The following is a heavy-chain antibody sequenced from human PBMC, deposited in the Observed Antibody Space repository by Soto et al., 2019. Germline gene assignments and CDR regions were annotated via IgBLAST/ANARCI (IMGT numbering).Heavy chain of an antibody. CDR2: ISYDGSNK. V-gene: IGHV3-30-3*01. CDR1: GFTFSSYA. Sequence: QVQLVESGGGVVQPGRSLRLSCAASGFTFSSYAMHWVRQAPGKGLEWVAVISYDGSNKYYADSVKGRFTISRDNSKHPLYLQRSCLRAEDTAVYYWARSAGSSSSSAFYFDYWGQGSVVTFAS. J-gene: IGHJ4*02. D-gene: IGHD6-6*01. CDR3: ARSAGSSSSSAFYFDY.